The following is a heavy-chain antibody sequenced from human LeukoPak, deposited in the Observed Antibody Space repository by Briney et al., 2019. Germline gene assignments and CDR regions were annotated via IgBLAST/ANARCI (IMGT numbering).Heavy chain of an antibody. CDR3: ARAPTRAFDI. CDR1: GFTFSSYG. Sequence: GGSLRLSCAASGFTFSSYGMSWVRQAPGKGLEWVSAISGSGGSTYYADSVKGRFTISRDNSKNTLYFQMNSLRAEDTAVYYCARAPTRAFDIWGQGTMVTVSS. CDR2: ISGSGGST. J-gene: IGHJ3*02. D-gene: IGHD1-1*01. V-gene: IGHV3-23*01.